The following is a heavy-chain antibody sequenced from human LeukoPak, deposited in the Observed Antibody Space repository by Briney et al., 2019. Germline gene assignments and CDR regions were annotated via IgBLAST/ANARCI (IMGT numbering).Heavy chain of an antibody. Sequence: SVTVSCKASGGTFSSYVINWVRQAPGQGLEWMGGIIPIFGTANYAQKFQGRVTITTDESASAAYMELSSLRSEDTAVYYCAGEVYYDSSGYLLWGQGTLVTVSS. D-gene: IGHD3-22*01. CDR3: AGEVYYDSSGYLL. J-gene: IGHJ4*02. CDR1: GGTFSSYV. CDR2: IIPIFGTA. V-gene: IGHV1-69*05.